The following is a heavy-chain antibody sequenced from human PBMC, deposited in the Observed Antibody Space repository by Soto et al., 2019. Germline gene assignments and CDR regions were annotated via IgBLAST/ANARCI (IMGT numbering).Heavy chain of an antibody. CDR3: ATSIPLRFLEWLPMDV. CDR2: IYPGDSGT. D-gene: IGHD3-3*01. Sequence: GESLKISCKGSGYSFTSYWIGWVRQMPWKGLEWMGIIYPGDSGTRYSPSFQGQVTISADKSISTAYLQWSSLKASDTAMYYCATSIPLRFLEWLPMDVWGKGTTVTVS. V-gene: IGHV5-51*01. CDR1: GYSFTSYW. J-gene: IGHJ6*03.